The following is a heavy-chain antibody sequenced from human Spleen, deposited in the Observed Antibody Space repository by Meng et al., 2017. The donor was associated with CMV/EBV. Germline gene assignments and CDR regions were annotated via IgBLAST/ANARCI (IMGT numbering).Heavy chain of an antibody. V-gene: IGHV4-4*02. CDR1: GGSIRGDNW. CDR2: IYHSGGT. CDR3: ARPTRRGYFDY. D-gene: IGHD1-26*01. Sequence: TCAVSGGSIRGDNWWSWIRQPPGKGLEWIGEIYHSGGTNYNPSLRSRVTISVDKSKSQFSLNLSSVTAADTAVYYCARPTRRGYFDYWGQGTLVTVSS. J-gene: IGHJ4*02.